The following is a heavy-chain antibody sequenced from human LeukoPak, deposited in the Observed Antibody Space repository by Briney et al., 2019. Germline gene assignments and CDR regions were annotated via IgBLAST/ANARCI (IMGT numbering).Heavy chain of an antibody. D-gene: IGHD4-17*01. V-gene: IGHV3-48*03. J-gene: IGHJ6*02. CDR3: ARDPTVTANYYYYGMDV. Sequence: GGSLRLSCAASGFTFSSYEMNWVRQAPGKGVEGVSYISSSGGTIYYADSVKGRFTISRDNAKNSLYLQMNSLRAEDTAVYYCARDPTVTANYYYYGMDVWGQGTTVTVSS. CDR2: ISSSGGTI. CDR1: GFTFSSYE.